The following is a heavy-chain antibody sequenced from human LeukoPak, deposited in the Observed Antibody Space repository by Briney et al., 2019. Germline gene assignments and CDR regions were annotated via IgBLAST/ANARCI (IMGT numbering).Heavy chain of an antibody. CDR1: GDTSTTYD. J-gene: IGHJ3*01. V-gene: IGHV1-69*04. CDR2: IIPIGDIA. Sequence: PSLKVSCKTSGDTSTTYDIHSVRQTPGHGLEWMGRIIPIGDIADYTQKCQGRVTMTADKSTTTAYMEVRCLKSEDTSFSECEIISDSTRMTAAFDVWGEGRMVTVS. CDR3: EIISDSTRMTAAFDV. D-gene: IGHD1-14*01.